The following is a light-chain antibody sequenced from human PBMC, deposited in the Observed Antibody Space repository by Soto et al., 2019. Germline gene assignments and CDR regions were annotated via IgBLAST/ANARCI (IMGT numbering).Light chain of an antibody. CDR2: DAT. J-gene: IGKJ5*01. CDR3: QKYNNWPPIT. Sequence: EIVMTQSPATLSVSPGDTATLSCRASQSVSRHLAWYQQRPGQAPRLLVYDATTRATGVPVRFSASGSGTEFTLTIASLHSDDFTFYYCQKYNNWPPITFGQGTRLDIK. CDR1: QSVSRH. V-gene: IGKV3D-15*01.